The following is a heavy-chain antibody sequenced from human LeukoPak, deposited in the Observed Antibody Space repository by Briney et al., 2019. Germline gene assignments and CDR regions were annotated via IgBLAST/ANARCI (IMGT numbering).Heavy chain of an antibody. J-gene: IGHJ6*02. CDR3: ATGQRSSRAYYYYGMDV. D-gene: IGHD1-26*01. CDR2: FDPEDGET. V-gene: IGHV1-24*01. Sequence: GASVKVSCKVSGYTLTELSMHWVRQAPGKGLEWMGGFDPEDGETIYAQKFQGRVTMTEDTSTDTAYMELSSLRSEDTAVYYCATGQRSSRAYYYYGMDVWGQGTTVTVSS. CDR1: GYTLTELS.